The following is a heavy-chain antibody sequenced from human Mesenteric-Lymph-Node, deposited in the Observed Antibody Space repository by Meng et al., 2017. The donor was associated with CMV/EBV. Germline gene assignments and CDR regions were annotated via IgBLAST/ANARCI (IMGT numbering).Heavy chain of an antibody. CDR3: AKEGYYYDSSGYYYGGY. D-gene: IGHD3-22*01. J-gene: IGHJ4*02. V-gene: IGHV3-23*03. CDR2: IYSGGSST. CDR1: LTVSSYA. Sequence: LTVSSYAMSWVRQAPGKGLEWVSVIYSGGSSTYYADSVKGRFTISRDNSKNTLYLQMNSLRAEDTAVYYCAKEGYYYDSSGYYYGGYWGQGTLVTVSS.